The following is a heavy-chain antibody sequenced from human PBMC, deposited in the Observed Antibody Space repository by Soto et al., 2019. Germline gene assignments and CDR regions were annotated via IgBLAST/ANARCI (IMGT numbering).Heavy chain of an antibody. V-gene: IGHV4-30-4*01. Sequence: QVQLQESGPGLVKPSQTLSLTCTVSGGSISSGDYYWSWIRQPPGKGLEWIGYIYYSGSTYYNPSLKSRVTXSXDSXKNQFSLKLSSVTAADTAVYYCARVDSSGYQPFDYWGQGTLVTVSS. CDR2: IYYSGST. J-gene: IGHJ4*02. CDR1: GGSISSGDYY. CDR3: ARVDSSGYQPFDY. D-gene: IGHD3-22*01.